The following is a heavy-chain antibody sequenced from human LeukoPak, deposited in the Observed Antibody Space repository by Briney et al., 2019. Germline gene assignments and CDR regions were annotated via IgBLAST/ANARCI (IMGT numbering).Heavy chain of an antibody. CDR2: ISYDGSNK. D-gene: IGHD3-10*01. CDR1: GFTFSSYG. Sequence: GGSLRLSCAASGFTFSSYGMHWVRQAPGKELEWVAVISYDGSNKYYADSVKGRFTISRDNSKNTLYLQMNSLRAEDTAVYYCARALYGSGSYYLFDYWGQGTLVTVSS. CDR3: ARALYGSGSYYLFDY. J-gene: IGHJ4*02. V-gene: IGHV3-30*03.